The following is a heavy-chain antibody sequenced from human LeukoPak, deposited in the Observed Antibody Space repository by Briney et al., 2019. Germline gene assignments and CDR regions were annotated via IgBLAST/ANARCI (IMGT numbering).Heavy chain of an antibody. CDR1: GYTFTSYD. D-gene: IGHD5-12*01. CDR2: MNPNSGNT. V-gene: IGHV1-8*01. J-gene: IGHJ6*03. Sequence: ASVKVSCKASGYTFTSYDINWVRQATGQGLEWMGWMNPNSGNTGYAQKFQGRVTMTRNTSISTAYMELSSLRSEDTAVYYCARGVDMVATWEALYYYYMDVWGKGTTVTVSS. CDR3: ARGVDMVATWEALYYYYMDV.